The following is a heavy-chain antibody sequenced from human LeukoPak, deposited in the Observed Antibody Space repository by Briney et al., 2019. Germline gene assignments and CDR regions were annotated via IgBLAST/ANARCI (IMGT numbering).Heavy chain of an antibody. CDR3: ARDSESSWNYYYYYMDV. Sequence: PGGSLRLSCAASGFTFSSYSMNWVRQAPGKGLEWVSSISSSSSYIDYADSVKGRFTISRDNAKNSLYLQMNSLRAEDTAVYYCARDSESSWNYYYYYMDVWGKGTTVTVSS. V-gene: IGHV3-21*01. J-gene: IGHJ6*03. CDR1: GFTFSSYS. D-gene: IGHD6-13*01. CDR2: ISSSSSYI.